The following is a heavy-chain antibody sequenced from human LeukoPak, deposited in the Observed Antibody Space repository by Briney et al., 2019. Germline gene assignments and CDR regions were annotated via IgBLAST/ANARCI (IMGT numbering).Heavy chain of an antibody. V-gene: IGHV3-23*01. D-gene: IGHD4-23*01. Sequence: TGGSLRLSCAASGFTFSSYAMSWVRQVPGKGLEWVSAISGSGGGTYYADSVKGRFTISRDSSKNTLYLQMNSLRAEDTAVYYCVKGGGNVRRYFEYWGQGTLVTVSS. CDR3: VKGGGNVRRYFEY. J-gene: IGHJ4*02. CDR2: ISGSGGGT. CDR1: GFTFSSYA.